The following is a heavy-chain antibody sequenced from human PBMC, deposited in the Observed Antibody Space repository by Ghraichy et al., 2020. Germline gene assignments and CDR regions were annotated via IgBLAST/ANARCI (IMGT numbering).Heavy chain of an antibody. Sequence: GESLNISCAASGFTFSSYSMNWVRQAPGKGLEWVSSISSSSYIYYADSVKGRFTISRDNAKNSLYLQMNSLRAEDTAVYYCARDGSGSHRGGFDYWGQGTLVTVSS. V-gene: IGHV3-21*01. CDR2: ISSSSYI. CDR1: GFTFSSYS. J-gene: IGHJ4*02. CDR3: ARDGSGSHRGGFDY. D-gene: IGHD3-10*01.